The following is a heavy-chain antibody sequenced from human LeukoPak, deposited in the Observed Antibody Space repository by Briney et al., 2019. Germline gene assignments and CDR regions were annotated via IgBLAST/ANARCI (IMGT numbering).Heavy chain of an antibody. CDR2: ISSSGSTI. CDR1: GFTFGDYA. J-gene: IGHJ4*02. V-gene: IGHV3-48*03. CDR3: ARGFSGWALGY. D-gene: IGHD6-19*01. Sequence: PGRSLRLSCTTSGFTFGDYAMNWVRQAPGKGLEWVSYISSSGSTIYYADSVKGRFTISRDNAKNSLYLQMNSLRAEDTAVYYCARGFSGWALGYWGQGTLVTVSS.